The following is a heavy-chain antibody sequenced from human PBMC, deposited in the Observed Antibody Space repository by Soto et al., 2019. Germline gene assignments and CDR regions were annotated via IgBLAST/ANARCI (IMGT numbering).Heavy chain of an antibody. Sequence: GWRRLSCEPAGFTVNGNYIGWVRQAPGKGREWVTVIFSGGVTFNGDSVRGVFTVCRDSSKNTLSIQMSRLGVEDTALSCCVGSLTYHYGLEFWGQGSLVTVSS. CDR2: IFSGGVT. D-gene: IGHD3-10*01. CDR1: GFTVNGNY. V-gene: IGHV3-53*01. J-gene: IGHJ4*01. CDR3: VGSLTYHYGLEF.